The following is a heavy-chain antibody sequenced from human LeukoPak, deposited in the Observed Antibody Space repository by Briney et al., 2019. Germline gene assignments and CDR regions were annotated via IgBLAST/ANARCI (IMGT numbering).Heavy chain of an antibody. CDR2: ITDTGGTT. Sequence: PGGSLRLSCAASGFSFSIYAMSWVRQAPGKGLEWVSGITDTGGTTCHADSVKGRFTIPRDNSKDTLYLQMNSLRAEDTAVYYCAKDYYGSRSLFDFWGQGTLVTVSS. V-gene: IGHV3-23*01. D-gene: IGHD3-10*01. CDR1: GFSFSIYA. J-gene: IGHJ4*02. CDR3: AKDYYGSRSLFDF.